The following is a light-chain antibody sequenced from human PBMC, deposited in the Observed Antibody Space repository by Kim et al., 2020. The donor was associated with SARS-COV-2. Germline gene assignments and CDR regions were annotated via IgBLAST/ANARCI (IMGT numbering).Light chain of an antibody. CDR1: SLRSYY. J-gene: IGLJ1*01. Sequence: SELTQDPAVSVALGQTVRITCQGDSLRSYYASWYQQKPGQAPVLFIYGKNNRPSGIPDRFSVSRSRNTASLTTTAAQAEEEADYYCNSRDSSGNPYSFGT. CDR2: GKN. V-gene: IGLV3-19*01. CDR3: NSRDSSGNPYS.